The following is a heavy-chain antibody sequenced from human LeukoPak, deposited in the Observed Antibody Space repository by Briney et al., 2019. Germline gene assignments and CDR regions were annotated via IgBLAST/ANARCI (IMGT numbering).Heavy chain of an antibody. CDR3: TRRGYYGSGSYYTLGY. CDR2: IRSKAYGGTT. D-gene: IGHD3-10*01. J-gene: IGHJ4*02. V-gene: IGHV3-49*04. Sequence: GGSLRLSCTASGFTFGDYAMSWVRQAPGKGLEWVGFIRSKAYGGTTEYAASVKGRFTISRDDPKSIAYLQMNSLKTEDTAVYYCTRRGYYGSGSYYTLGYWGQGTLVTVSS. CDR1: GFTFGDYA.